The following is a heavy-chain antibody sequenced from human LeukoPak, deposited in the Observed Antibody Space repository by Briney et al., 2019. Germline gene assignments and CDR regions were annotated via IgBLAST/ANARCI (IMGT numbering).Heavy chain of an antibody. Sequence: ASVKVSCKASGYTFTSYSFNWVRQAPGQGLEWMAWISAYNGNTNYAQKFQGRLTLTRDTSTSTAYMELRSLRSDDTAIYFRARGMSGYTEDPFDIWGQGTVVTVSS. V-gene: IGHV1-18*01. CDR2: ISAYNGNT. CDR3: ARGMSGYTEDPFDI. D-gene: IGHD5-12*01. CDR1: GYTFTSYS. J-gene: IGHJ3*02.